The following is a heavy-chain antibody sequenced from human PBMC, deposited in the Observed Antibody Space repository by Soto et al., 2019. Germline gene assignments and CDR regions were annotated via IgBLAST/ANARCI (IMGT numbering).Heavy chain of an antibody. Sequence: VQLVESGGGLVKPGGSLRLSCAASGFSFSSDSMGWVRQAPGKGLEWVSSISSSGSFKNYADSVKGRFTISRDNANNSLYLQMSGLKDEDTAVYYCARDPPTGTTLDWADSWGQGTLVTVSS. CDR2: ISSSGSFK. CDR1: GFSFSSDS. V-gene: IGHV3-21*01. J-gene: IGHJ4*02. CDR3: ARDPPTGTTLDWADS. D-gene: IGHD1-7*01.